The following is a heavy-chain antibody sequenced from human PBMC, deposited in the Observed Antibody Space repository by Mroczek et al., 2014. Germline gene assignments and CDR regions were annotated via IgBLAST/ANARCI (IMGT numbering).Heavy chain of an antibody. V-gene: IGHV3-21*01. CDR1: GFTFSSYS. Sequence: VQLVQSGGGLVKPGGSLRLSCAASGFTFSSYSMNWVRQAPGKGLEWVSSISSSSSYIYYADSVKGRFTISRDNAKNSLYLQMNSLRAEDTAVYYCARDLEDYVWGSYRYPGADYWGQGTLVTVSS. CDR3: ARDLEDYVWGSYRYPGADY. D-gene: IGHD3-16*02. CDR2: ISSSSSYI. J-gene: IGHJ4*02.